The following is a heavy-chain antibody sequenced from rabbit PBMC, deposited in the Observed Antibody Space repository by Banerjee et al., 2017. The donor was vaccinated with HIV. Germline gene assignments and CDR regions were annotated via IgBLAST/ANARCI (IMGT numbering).Heavy chain of an antibody. CDR2: IYGGSSGST. CDR1: GFSFSSNSY. D-gene: IGHD6-1*01. V-gene: IGHV1S40*01. CDR3: ARGYVGYALTRLDL. Sequence: QSLEESGGDLVKPGASLTLTCTASGFSFSSNSYMCWVRQAPGKGLEWIACIYGGSSGSTYYASWAKGRFTISKTSSTTVTLQMTSLTAADTATYFCARGYVGYALTRLDLWGPGTLVTVS. J-gene: IGHJ3*01.